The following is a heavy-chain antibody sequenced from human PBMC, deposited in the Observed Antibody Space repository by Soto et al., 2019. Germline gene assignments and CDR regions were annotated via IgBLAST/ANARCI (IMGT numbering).Heavy chain of an antibody. D-gene: IGHD2-21*02. CDR2: INPAGGTT. Sequence: QVQLVQSGAEVKKPGASVRISCRASGYSFTSTYVHWVRQAPGQGPEWMEIINPAGGTTYYAQQFQGRLTITSDTSTDTVFMDLNDLTSEDTAVYFCALKVVTYYDNWGQGTLLTVSS. CDR3: ALKVVTYYDN. J-gene: IGHJ4*02. V-gene: IGHV1-46*01. CDR1: GYSFTSTY.